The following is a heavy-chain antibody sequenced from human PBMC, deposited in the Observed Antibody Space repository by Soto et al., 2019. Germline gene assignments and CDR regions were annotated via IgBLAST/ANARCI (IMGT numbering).Heavy chain of an antibody. D-gene: IGHD3-16*01. CDR1: GFSRTTRGVG. J-gene: IGHJ5*02. CDR2: IYWDDDK. V-gene: IGHV2-5*02. Sequence: QITLKESGPTLVKPTQTLTLTCTFSGFSRTTRGVGVGWIRQPPGKALECLALIYWDDDKRYSPSLQSRISITKDTSKNQVVLTMTNVDPVDTATYYCAHIPNYYQYDWFDPWGQGTLVSVSS. CDR3: AHIPNYYQYDWFDP.